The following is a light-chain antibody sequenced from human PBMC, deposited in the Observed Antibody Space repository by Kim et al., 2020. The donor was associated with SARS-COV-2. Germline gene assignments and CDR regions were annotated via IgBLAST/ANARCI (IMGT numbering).Light chain of an antibody. CDR1: QDISNY. CDR2: AAS. V-gene: IGKV1-27*01. CDR3: QKYDSAPWT. Sequence: DIQMTQSPSSLSASVGDRVTVTCRASQDISNYLAWYQQKPGKVPSLLIYAASALQSGVPYRFSGSGSGTDFALTISSLQPEDVATYFCQKYDSAPWTFGQGTKVDIK. J-gene: IGKJ1*01.